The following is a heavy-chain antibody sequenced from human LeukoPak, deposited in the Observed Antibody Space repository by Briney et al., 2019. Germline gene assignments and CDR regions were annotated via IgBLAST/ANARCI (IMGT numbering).Heavy chain of an antibody. J-gene: IGHJ4*02. CDR2: ISWNSAMI. V-gene: IGHV3-9*01. CDR3: AKATYSTSPGYYFDY. Sequence: PGGSLRLSCAASGFTFDDYAMHWVRQGPGKGLEWVSGISWNSAMIAYADSVKGRFTISRDNAKNSLYLQMNSLRAEDTAFYYCAKATYSTSPGYYFDYWSQGTLVTVSS. CDR1: GFTFDDYA. D-gene: IGHD6-6*01.